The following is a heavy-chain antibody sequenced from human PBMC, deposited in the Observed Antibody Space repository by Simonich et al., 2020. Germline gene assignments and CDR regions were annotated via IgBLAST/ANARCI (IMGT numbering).Heavy chain of an antibody. D-gene: IGHD6-6*01. Sequence: EVQLVESGGGLVQPGGSLRLSCAASGFTFSSYEMNWVRQAPGKGLEWVSYISSSGSTIYYADYVKGRFTTSRDNAKNSLYLQMNSLRAEDTAVYYCARDFRLQLVEIGTYYYYGMDVWGQGTTVTVSS. J-gene: IGHJ6*02. CDR2: ISSSGSTI. V-gene: IGHV3-48*03. CDR3: ARDFRLQLVEIGTYYYYGMDV. CDR1: GFTFSSYE.